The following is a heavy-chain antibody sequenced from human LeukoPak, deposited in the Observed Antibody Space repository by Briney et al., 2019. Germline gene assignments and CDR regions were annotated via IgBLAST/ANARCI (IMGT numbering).Heavy chain of an antibody. CDR2: IYYSGST. V-gene: IGHV4-59*01. CDR3: ARDRGVTTPFDY. CDR1: GGSIGSYY. J-gene: IGHJ4*02. Sequence: SETLSLTCTVSGGSIGSYYRNWIRQPPGKGLEWIGYIYYSGSTNYNPSLKSRVTISVDTSKNQFSLKLNSVTAADTAVYYCARDRGVTTPFDYWGQGTLVTVSS. D-gene: IGHD4-17*01.